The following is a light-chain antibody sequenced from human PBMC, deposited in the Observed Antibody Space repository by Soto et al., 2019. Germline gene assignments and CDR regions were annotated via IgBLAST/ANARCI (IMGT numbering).Light chain of an antibody. J-gene: IGKJ1*01. Sequence: EIALTQSPGTLSFSPGERTTRACRASQSVSSSYLAWYLQKPGQAPRLLIYGASSRATGIPDRFSGSGSGTDFTLTISRLEPEDFAVYYCQQYGSSPWTFGQGTKVDIK. CDR3: QQYGSSPWT. CDR2: GAS. V-gene: IGKV3-20*01. CDR1: QSVSSSY.